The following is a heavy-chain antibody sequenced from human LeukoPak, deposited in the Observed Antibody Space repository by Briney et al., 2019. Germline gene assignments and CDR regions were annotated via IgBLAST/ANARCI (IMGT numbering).Heavy chain of an antibody. CDR3: ARELRTQGFDY. J-gene: IGHJ4*02. D-gene: IGHD1-7*01. V-gene: IGHV3-48*03. CDR2: ISSSGSTI. Sequence: GGSLRLSCVVSGFTFSSYAMNWVRQAPGKGLEWVSYISSSGSTIYYADSVKGRFTISRDNAKNSLYLQMNSLRAEDTAVYYCARELRTQGFDYWGQGTLVTVSS. CDR1: GFTFSSYA.